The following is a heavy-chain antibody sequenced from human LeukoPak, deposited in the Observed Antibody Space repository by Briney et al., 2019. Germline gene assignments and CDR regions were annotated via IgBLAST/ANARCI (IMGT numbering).Heavy chain of an antibody. Sequence: PSETLSLTCAVSGYSIRSGDYWGWIRQSPGKGLEWIGSIYHSGSTHYNPSLKSRVTISVDTSKNQFSLMLSSVTAADTAVYYCASFDYGGNSADYWGQGTLVTVSS. D-gene: IGHD4-23*01. V-gene: IGHV4-38-2*01. CDR1: GYSIRSGDY. J-gene: IGHJ4*02. CDR3: ASFDYGGNSADY. CDR2: IYHSGST.